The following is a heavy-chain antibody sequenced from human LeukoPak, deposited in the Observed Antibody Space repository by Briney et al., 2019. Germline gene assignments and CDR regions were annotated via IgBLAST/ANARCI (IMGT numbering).Heavy chain of an antibody. CDR1: GFDFSIYG. CDR2: INSRGNYI. D-gene: IGHD3-10*01. Sequence: GESLRLSCAASGFDFSIYGMNWVCQAPGKGLEWVSSINSRGNYIYYSDSLKGRFTISRDNARSSLYLQMSSLRAEDTAVYYCARRREHGSGSDWMWGQGTLVTVSS. J-gene: IGHJ4*02. V-gene: IGHV3-21*01. CDR3: ARRREHGSGSDWM.